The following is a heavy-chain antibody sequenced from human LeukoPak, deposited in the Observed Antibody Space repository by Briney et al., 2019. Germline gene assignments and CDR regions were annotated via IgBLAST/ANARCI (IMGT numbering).Heavy chain of an antibody. CDR2: IGGSGGGT. CDR1: GFTFDDYA. Sequence: GGSLRLSCAASGFTFDDYAMHWVRQAPGKGLEWVSAIGGSGGGTYYADSVKGRFTISRDNSKNTLYLQMNSLRAEDTAVYYCAKDNQALVRGVIDWFDPWGQGTLVTVSS. J-gene: IGHJ5*02. CDR3: AKDNQALVRGVIDWFDP. D-gene: IGHD3-10*01. V-gene: IGHV3-23*01.